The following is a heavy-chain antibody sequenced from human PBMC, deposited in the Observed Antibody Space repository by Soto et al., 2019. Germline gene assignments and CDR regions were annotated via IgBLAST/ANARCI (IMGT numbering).Heavy chain of an antibody. D-gene: IGHD2-2*01. CDR2: IYPGDSDT. J-gene: IGHJ4*02. CDR3: ARPEGYGGSTSCSHFDD. Sequence: ESLNISCKGSGYSFTSYWIGWVRQMPGKGLECMGIIYPGDSDTRYSPSFQGQVTISADKSINTAYLQWSSLKESDTAMYYCARPEGYGGSTSCSHFDDWGQGYLVTVSS. V-gene: IGHV5-51*01. CDR1: GYSFTSYW.